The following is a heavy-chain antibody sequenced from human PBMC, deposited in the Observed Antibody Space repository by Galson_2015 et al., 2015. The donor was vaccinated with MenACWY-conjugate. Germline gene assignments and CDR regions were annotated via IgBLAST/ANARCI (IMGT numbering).Heavy chain of an antibody. V-gene: IGHV3-7*03. Sequence: SLRLSCAVSGLTFSSYWMSWVRQAPGKGLEWVASIKKDGSEKYYVDSVKGRFTISRDNTKNSMYLEMNSLRAEDTAVYYCARGHYGMDVWGQGTTVTASS. J-gene: IGHJ6*02. CDR3: ARGHYGMDV. CDR1: GLTFSSYW. CDR2: IKKDGSEK.